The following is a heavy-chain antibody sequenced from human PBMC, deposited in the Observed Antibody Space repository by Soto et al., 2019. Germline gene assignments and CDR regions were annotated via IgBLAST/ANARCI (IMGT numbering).Heavy chain of an antibody. D-gene: IGHD4-17*01. V-gene: IGHV3-33*01. Sequence: QVQLVESGGGVVQPGRSLRLSCAASGFTFSSYGMHWVRQAPGKGLEWVAVIWYDGSNKYYADSVKGRFTISRDNSKNTLYLQMNSLRAEDTAVYYCARDVDDGDLGDYWGQGTLFTVSS. CDR1: GFTFSSYG. J-gene: IGHJ4*02. CDR3: ARDVDDGDLGDY. CDR2: IWYDGSNK.